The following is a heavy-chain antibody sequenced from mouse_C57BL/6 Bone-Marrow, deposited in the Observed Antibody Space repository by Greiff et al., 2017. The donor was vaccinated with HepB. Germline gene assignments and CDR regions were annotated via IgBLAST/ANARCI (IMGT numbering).Heavy chain of an antibody. CDR2: IRNKANGYTT. CDR1: GFTFTDYY. V-gene: IGHV7-3*01. Sequence: EVKVVGSGGGLVQPGGSLSLSCAASGFTFTDYYMSWVRQPPGKALEWLGFIRNKANGYTTEYSASVKGRFTISRDNSQSILYLQMNALRAEDSATYYCASSSGGRDYWGQGTTLTVSS. CDR3: ASSSGGRDY. D-gene: IGHD2-12*01. J-gene: IGHJ2*01.